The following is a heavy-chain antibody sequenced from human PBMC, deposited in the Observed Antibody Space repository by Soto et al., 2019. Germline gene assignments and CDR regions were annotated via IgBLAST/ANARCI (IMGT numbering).Heavy chain of an antibody. CDR3: ARGTGIAVAGTVFDY. Sequence: SKTLSLTCAVSGGSISSSNWWSWVRQPPGKGLEWIGEIYHSGSTNYNPSLKSRVTISVDKSKNQFSLKLSSVTAADTAVYYCARGTGIAVAGTVFDYWGQGTLVTVSS. CDR2: IYHSGST. V-gene: IGHV4-4*02. J-gene: IGHJ4*02. CDR1: GGSISSSNW. D-gene: IGHD6-19*01.